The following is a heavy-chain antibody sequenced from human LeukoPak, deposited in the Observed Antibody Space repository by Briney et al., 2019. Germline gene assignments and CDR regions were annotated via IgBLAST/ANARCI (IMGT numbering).Heavy chain of an antibody. J-gene: IGHJ4*02. CDR1: GFTFSSYW. D-gene: IGHD3-9*01. CDR3: AREDWLLHYFDS. CDR2: IQQDGSEK. Sequence: GGSLRLSCAASGFTFSSYWMIWLRQAPGKGLEWVANIQQDGSEKYYVDSVKGRFTISRDNAKNSLYLQMNSLRAGDTAVYYCAREDWLLHYFDSWGQGTLVTVSS. V-gene: IGHV3-7*01.